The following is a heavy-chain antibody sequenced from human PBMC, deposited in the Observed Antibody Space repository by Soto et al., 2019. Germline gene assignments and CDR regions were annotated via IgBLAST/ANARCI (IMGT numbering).Heavy chain of an antibody. CDR3: AKSDSSITGTPGGY. CDR1: GFTFSSYA. J-gene: IGHJ4*02. D-gene: IGHD1-7*01. CDR2: IVGTAGST. Sequence: EVQLLESGGGLVQPGGSLRLSCAASGFTFSSYAMSWVRQAPGKGLEWVSAIVGTAGSTYYAASVKGRFTISRDNSKNTLYLQMNSLRAEDTAVYYCAKSDSSITGTPGGYWGQGTLVTGSS. V-gene: IGHV3-23*01.